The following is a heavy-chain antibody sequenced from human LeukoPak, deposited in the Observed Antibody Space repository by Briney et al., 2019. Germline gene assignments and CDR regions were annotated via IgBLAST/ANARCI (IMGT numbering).Heavy chain of an antibody. D-gene: IGHD2-21*02. CDR2: IIPIFGTT. CDR1: GYSFTYYY. Sequence: GASVKVSCKASGYSFTYYYIHWVRQAPGQGREWMGGIIPIFGTTDYAKKFQGRGTITSDKATSTAYMELSSLRSEDTAVYYCARIAVVTAEHAFDIWGQGTMVTVSS. J-gene: IGHJ3*02. V-gene: IGHV1-69*06. CDR3: ARIAVVTAEHAFDI.